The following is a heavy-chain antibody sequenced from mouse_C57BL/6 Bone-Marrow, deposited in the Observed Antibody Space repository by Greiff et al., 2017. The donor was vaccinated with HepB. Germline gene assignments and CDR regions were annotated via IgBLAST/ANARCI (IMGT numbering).Heavy chain of an antibody. CDR2: INPSNGGT. CDR1: GYTFTSYW. V-gene: IGHV1-53*01. Sequence: VQLQQSGTELVKPGASVKLSCKASGYTFTSYWMHWVKQRPGQGLEWIGNINPSNGGTNYNEKFKSKATLTVYKSSSTAYMQLSSLTSEDSAVYYCARSKWLLRSHWYFDVWGTGTTVTVSS. J-gene: IGHJ1*03. D-gene: IGHD2-3*01. CDR3: ARSKWLLRSHWYFDV.